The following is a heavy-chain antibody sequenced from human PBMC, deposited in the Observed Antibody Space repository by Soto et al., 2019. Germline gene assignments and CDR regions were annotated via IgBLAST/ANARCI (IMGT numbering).Heavy chain of an antibody. CDR2: INHSGST. D-gene: IGHD6-13*01. CDR3: ARAVRYSSSFDY. CDR1: GGSFSGYY. Sequence: SETLSLTCAVYGGSFSGYYWSWIRQPPGKGLEWIGEINHSGSTNYNPSLKGRVTISVDTSKNQFSPKLSSVTAADTAVYYCARAVRYSSSFDYWGQGTLVTVSS. J-gene: IGHJ4*02. V-gene: IGHV4-34*01.